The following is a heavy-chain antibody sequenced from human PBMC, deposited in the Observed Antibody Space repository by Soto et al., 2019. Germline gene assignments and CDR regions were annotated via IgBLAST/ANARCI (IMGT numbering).Heavy chain of an antibody. CDR1: GFSISSYY. J-gene: IGHJ5*02. V-gene: IGHV4-59*01. CDR3: ARSMVRGALWWFDP. Sequence: SETLSLTCTVSGFSISSYYWSWIRQPPGKGLEWIGYIYYSGSTNYNPSLKSRVTISVDTSKNQFSLKLSSVTAADTAVYYCARSMVRGALWWFDPWGQGTLVTAPQ. D-gene: IGHD3-10*01. CDR2: IYYSGST.